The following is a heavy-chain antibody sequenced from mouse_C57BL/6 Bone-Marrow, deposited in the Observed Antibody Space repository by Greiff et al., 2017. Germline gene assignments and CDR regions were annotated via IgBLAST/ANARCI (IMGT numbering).Heavy chain of an antibody. CDR2: INPGSGGT. V-gene: IGHV1-54*01. Sequence: VKLQESGAELVRPGTSVKVSCKASGYAFTNYLIEWVKQRPGQGLEWIGVINPGSGGTNYNEKFKGKATLTADKSSSTAYMQLSSLTSEDSAVYFCAGFGDSYAMDYWGQGTSVTVSS. J-gene: IGHJ4*01. CDR3: AGFGDSYAMDY. CDR1: GYAFTNYL.